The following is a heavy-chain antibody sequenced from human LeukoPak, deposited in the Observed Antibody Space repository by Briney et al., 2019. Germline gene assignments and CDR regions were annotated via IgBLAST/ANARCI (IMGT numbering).Heavy chain of an antibody. D-gene: IGHD1-14*01. V-gene: IGHV4-59*01. Sequence: SETLSLTCTVSGGSISSYYWSWIRQPPGKGLEWIGYIYYSGSTNYNPSLKSRVTISVDTSKNQFSLKLSSVTAADTAVYYCAREKPLAPHAFDIWGQGTMVTVSS. J-gene: IGHJ3*02. CDR3: AREKPLAPHAFDI. CDR1: GGSISSYY. CDR2: IYYSGST.